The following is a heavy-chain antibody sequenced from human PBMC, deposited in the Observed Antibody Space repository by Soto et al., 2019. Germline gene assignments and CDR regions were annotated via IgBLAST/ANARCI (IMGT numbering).Heavy chain of an antibody. J-gene: IGHJ4*02. Sequence: KPSETLSLTCAVSGGSISSSNWWSWVRQPPGKGLEWIGEIYHSGSTNYNPSLKSRVTISVDKSKNQFSLKLSSVTAADTAVYYCATGYYDILTGYYGYFDYWGQGTLVTVSS. V-gene: IGHV4-4*02. CDR3: ATGYYDILTGYYGYFDY. D-gene: IGHD3-9*01. CDR1: GGSISSSNW. CDR2: IYHSGST.